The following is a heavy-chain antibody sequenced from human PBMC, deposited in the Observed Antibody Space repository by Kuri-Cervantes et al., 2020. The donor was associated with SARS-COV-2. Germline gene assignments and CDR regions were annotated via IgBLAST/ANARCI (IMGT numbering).Heavy chain of an antibody. Sequence: ASVKVSCKASGYTFTSYAMHWVRQAPGQRLEWMGWINAGNGNTKYSQKFQGRVTITADESTSTAYMELSSLRSEDTAVYYCASGVRDSGGDCYYYYYYGMDVWGQGTTVTVSS. J-gene: IGHJ6*02. CDR2: INAGNGNT. V-gene: IGHV1-3*01. CDR3: ASGVRDSGGDCYYYYYYGMDV. D-gene: IGHD2-21*02. CDR1: GYTFTSYA.